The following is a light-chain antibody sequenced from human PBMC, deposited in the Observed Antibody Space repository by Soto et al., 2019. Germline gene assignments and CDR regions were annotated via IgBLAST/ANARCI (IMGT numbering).Light chain of an antibody. J-gene: IGKJ1*01. CDR3: QQYYNWPRT. V-gene: IGKV3-15*01. CDR1: QSVSSN. Sequence: EVLMTQSPPTRSVSPGERATLSCRASQSVSSNLAWYQQKPGQAPRLLTYGASTRATGIPARFSGSGSGTEFTLTISSLQPEDFAVYYCQQYYNWPRTFGQGTKADI. CDR2: GAS.